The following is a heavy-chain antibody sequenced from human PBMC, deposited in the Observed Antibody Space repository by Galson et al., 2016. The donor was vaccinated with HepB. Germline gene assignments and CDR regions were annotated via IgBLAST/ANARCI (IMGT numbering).Heavy chain of an antibody. J-gene: IGHJ6*02. V-gene: IGHV3-33*08. CDR2: ISYDGNNR. CDR3: ARDRGLLHYYYGMDV. CDR1: GFTFNNYG. Sequence: SLRLSCATSGFTFNNYGINWVRPAPGKGLEWVAVISYDGNNRHYADAVKGRFTISRDSSTNTVYLQMNSLRADDTAVYFCARDRGLLHYYYGMDVWGQGTTVAVSS. D-gene: IGHD4-17*01.